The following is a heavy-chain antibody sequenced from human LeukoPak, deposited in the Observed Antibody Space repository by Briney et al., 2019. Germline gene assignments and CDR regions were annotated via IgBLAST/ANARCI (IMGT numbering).Heavy chain of an antibody. D-gene: IGHD3-16*01. J-gene: IGHJ6*02. Sequence: GGSLRLSCAASGFTFSSYWMNWARQAPGKGLEWVASINHNGNVNYYVDSVKGRYTISRDNAKNSLYLHMSNLRAEDTAVYFCARGGGLDVWGQGATVTVSS. CDR3: ARGGGLDV. CDR1: GFTFSSYW. CDR2: INHNGNVN. V-gene: IGHV3-7*03.